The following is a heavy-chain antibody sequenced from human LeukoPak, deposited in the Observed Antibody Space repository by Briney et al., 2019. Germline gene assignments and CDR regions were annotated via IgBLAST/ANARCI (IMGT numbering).Heavy chain of an antibody. CDR1: RFTFRNHG. CDR3: ARDRDARYLDY. J-gene: IGHJ4*02. D-gene: IGHD6-6*01. V-gene: IGHV3-33*01. Sequence: GGSLRLSCAASRFTFRNHGMHWVRQAPGKGLEWVAVIWYDGSNKYYADSVKGRFTISRDNSKNTLYLQMNSLRAEDTAVYYCARDRDARYLDYWGQGTLVTVYS. CDR2: IWYDGSNK.